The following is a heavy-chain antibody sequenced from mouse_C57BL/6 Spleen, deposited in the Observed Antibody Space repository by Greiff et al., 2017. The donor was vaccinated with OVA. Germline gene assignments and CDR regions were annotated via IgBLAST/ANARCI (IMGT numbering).Heavy chain of an antibody. J-gene: IGHJ2*01. CDR2: IDPSDSET. V-gene: IGHV1-52*01. Sequence: QVQLKQPGAELVRPGSSVKLSCKASGYTFTSYWMHWVKQRPIQGLEWIGNIDPSDSETHYNQKFKDKATLTVDKSSSTAYMQLSSLTSEDSAVYYCARDLTVVGFDYWGQGTTLTVSS. CDR3: ARDLTVVGFDY. D-gene: IGHD1-1*01. CDR1: GYTFTSYW.